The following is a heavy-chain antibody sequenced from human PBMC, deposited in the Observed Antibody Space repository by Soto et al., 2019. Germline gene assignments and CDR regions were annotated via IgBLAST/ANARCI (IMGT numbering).Heavy chain of an antibody. D-gene: IGHD3-10*01. V-gene: IGHV4-39*01. CDR2: IYYSGST. CDR1: GGSISSSSYY. J-gene: IGHJ5*02. Sequence: SETLSLTCTVSGGSISSSSYYLGWLRQPPGQGLEWIGSIYYSGSTYYNPALKRRVTISVDTSKNQFSQKLSSVTAADTAVYYCARHKGVYYYGSGTPKLPYNWFDPWGQGTLVTVSS. CDR3: ARHKGVYYYGSGTPKLPYNWFDP.